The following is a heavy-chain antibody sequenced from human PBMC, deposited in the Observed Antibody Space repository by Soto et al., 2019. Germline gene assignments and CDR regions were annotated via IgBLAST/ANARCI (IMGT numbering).Heavy chain of an antibody. CDR1: GFSLSTSGVG. CDR2: IYWDDDK. D-gene: IGHD3-22*01. Sequence: QITLKESGPTLVKPTQTLTLTCTFSGFSLSTSGVGVGWIRQPPGKALEWLALIYWDDDKRYSPSLKSRLTITKDTSKNQVVLTMTNMDPVDTATYYCAREGMAEDSSGGSFDYWGQGTLVTVSS. CDR3: AREGMAEDSSGGSFDY. J-gene: IGHJ4*02. V-gene: IGHV2-5*02.